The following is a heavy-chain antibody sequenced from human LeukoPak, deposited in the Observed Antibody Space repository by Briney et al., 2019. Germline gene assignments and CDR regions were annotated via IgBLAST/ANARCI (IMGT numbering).Heavy chain of an antibody. Sequence: SETLSLTCTVSGDSMSSYYWSWIRQPPGKGLEWIAYISYSGSTKYNPSLQNRVTISVDTSKNQFSLKLSSVTAADTAVYYCARRVTYCGGDCYRTQKHWFDPWGQGTLVTVSS. D-gene: IGHD2-21*02. J-gene: IGHJ5*02. V-gene: IGHV4-59*12. CDR3: ARRVTYCGGDCYRTQKHWFDP. CDR1: GDSMSSYY. CDR2: ISYSGST.